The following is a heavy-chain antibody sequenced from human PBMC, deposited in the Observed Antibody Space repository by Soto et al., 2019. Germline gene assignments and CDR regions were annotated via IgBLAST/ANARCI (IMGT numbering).Heavy chain of an antibody. Sequence: ASVKVSCKASGYTFTSYDINWVRQATGQGLDWMEWMNPNSGNTGYAQKFQGRVTMTRNTSISTANMELSSLRSDDTAVYYCARGYPTVPWFDPWGQGTLVTVSS. D-gene: IGHD4-4*01. CDR3: ARGYPTVPWFDP. V-gene: IGHV1-8*01. CDR2: MNPNSGNT. CDR1: GYTFTSYD. J-gene: IGHJ5*02.